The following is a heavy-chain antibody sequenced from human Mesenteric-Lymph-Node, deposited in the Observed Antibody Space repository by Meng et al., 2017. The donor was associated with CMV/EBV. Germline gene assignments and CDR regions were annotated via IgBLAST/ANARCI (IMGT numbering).Heavy chain of an antibody. CDR1: GFTFYSYE. Sequence: GGSLRLSCAASGFTFYSYEMNWVRQAPGKGLEWVSHISASGTTIYYADSAKGRFTISRDNAKNSLYLQMNSLRAEDTAVYYCARDARITMIVVVGDAFDIWGQGTMVTVSS. J-gene: IGHJ3*02. CDR2: ISASGTTI. CDR3: ARDARITMIVVVGDAFDI. D-gene: IGHD3-22*01. V-gene: IGHV3-48*03.